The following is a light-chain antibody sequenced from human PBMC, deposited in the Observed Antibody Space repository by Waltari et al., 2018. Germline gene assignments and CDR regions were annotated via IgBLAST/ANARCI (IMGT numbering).Light chain of an antibody. CDR3: QTGGHGTWV. V-gene: IGLV4-69*01. CDR2: VNSDGSH. J-gene: IGLJ3*02. CDR1: SGYSSNV. Sequence: QLVLTQSPSASASLGASVKLTCTLSSGYSSNVIAWLQQQPEKDPRSLMKVNSDGSHSKGDEIPDRFSGSSSGAERYLTISNLQSEDEADYYCQTGGHGTWVFGGGTKLTVL.